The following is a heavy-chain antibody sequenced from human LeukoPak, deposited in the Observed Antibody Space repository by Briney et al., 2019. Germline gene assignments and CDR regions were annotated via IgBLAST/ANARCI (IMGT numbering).Heavy chain of an antibody. J-gene: IGHJ5*02. V-gene: IGHV1-69*04. CDR1: RGTSSTDA. D-gene: IGHD5-18*01. Sequence: SVKVSSEHCRGTSSTDAISTGPQAPGQGLEWMGRIIPILGIANYAQKFQGRVTITADKSTSTAYMELSSLRSEHTAVYYCARAGAYSDGAHIWSARWGQGTLVTVSS. CDR3: ARAGAYSDGAHIWSAR. CDR2: IIPILGIA.